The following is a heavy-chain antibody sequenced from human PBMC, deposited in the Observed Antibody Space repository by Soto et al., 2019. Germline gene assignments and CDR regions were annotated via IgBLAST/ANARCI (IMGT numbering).Heavy chain of an antibody. CDR3: VKDRDSSSSLVSMDV. J-gene: IGHJ6*02. Sequence: PGGSLRLSCSASGFTFSSYAMHWVRQAPGKGLEYVSAISSNGGSTYYADSMKGRFTISRDNSKNTLYLQMSSLRAEDTAVYYCVKDRDSSSSLVSMDVWGQGTTVTVS. CDR2: ISSNGGST. V-gene: IGHV3-64D*06. D-gene: IGHD6-13*01. CDR1: GFTFSSYA.